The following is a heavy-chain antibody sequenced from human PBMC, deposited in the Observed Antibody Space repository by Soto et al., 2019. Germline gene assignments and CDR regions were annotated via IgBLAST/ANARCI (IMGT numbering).Heavy chain of an antibody. CDR1: GGTFSSYT. V-gene: IGHV1-69*02. J-gene: IGHJ4*02. CDR2: IIPILGIA. Sequence: QVQLVQSGAEVKKPGSSVKVSCKASGGTFSSYTISWVRQAPGQGLEWMGRIIPILGIANYAQKFQGRVTITADKSXSXXYMELSSLRSEDTAVYYCARGPYCSGGSCYPGIDYWGQGTLVTVSS. D-gene: IGHD2-15*01. CDR3: ARGPYCSGGSCYPGIDY.